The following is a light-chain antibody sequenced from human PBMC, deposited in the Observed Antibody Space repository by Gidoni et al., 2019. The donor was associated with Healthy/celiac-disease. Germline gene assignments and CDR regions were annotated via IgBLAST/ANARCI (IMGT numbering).Light chain of an antibody. Sequence: QSVLTQPPSVSGAPGQRVTISCTGSSSNSGAGYDVHWYQQIPVTAPKLLIYGNSNRPSGVPDRFSGSKSGTSSSLAITGLQAEDEADYYCQSYDSSLSVHVVFGGGTKLTVL. J-gene: IGLJ2*01. V-gene: IGLV1-40*01. CDR1: SSNSGAGYD. CDR2: GNS. CDR3: QSYDSSLSVHVV.